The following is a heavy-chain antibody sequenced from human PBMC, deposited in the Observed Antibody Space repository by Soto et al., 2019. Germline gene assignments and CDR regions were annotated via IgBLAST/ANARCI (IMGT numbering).Heavy chain of an antibody. V-gene: IGHV3-49*03. CDR2: IRSKAYGGTT. CDR3: TRDWAIAVALIVDY. CDR1: GFTFGDYA. D-gene: IGHD6-19*01. Sequence: GGSLRLSCTASGFTFGDYAMSWFRQAPGKGLEWVGFIRSKAYGGTTEYAASVKGRFTISRDDSKSIAYLQMNSLKTEDTAVYYCTRDWAIAVALIVDYWGQGTLVTVSS. J-gene: IGHJ4*02.